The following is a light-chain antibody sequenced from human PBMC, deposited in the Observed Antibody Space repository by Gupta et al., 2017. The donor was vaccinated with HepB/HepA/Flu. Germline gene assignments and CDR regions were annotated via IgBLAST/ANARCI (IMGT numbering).Light chain of an antibody. Sequence: EIVLTQSPPTLSLSPGERATLPCRASQSVGKYLAWYQQKPGQAPRLVIYDASNSAIGSPDRFSGDGCGTDFTLIISSRQPEDCAVYYWQQRPNSVSFGGGTKVEIK. J-gene: IGKJ4*01. CDR2: DAS. CDR3: QQRPNSVS. CDR1: QSVGKY. V-gene: IGKV3-11*01.